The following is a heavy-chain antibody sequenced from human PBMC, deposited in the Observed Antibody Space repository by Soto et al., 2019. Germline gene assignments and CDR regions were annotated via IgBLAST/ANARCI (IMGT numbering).Heavy chain of an antibody. D-gene: IGHD2-2*01. CDR1: GGSFSGYY. CDR3: ARERSRDWFDP. V-gene: IGHV4-34*01. Sequence: SETLSLTCAVYGGSFSGYYWSWIRQPPGKGLEWIGEINHSGSTNYNPSLKSRVTISVDTSKNQFSLKLSSVTAADTAVYYCARERSRDWFDPWGQGTLVTVSS. J-gene: IGHJ5*02. CDR2: INHSGST.